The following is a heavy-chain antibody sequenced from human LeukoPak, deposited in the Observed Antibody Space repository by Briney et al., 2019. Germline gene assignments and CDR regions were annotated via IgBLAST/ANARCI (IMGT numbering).Heavy chain of an antibody. Sequence: ASVKVSCKASGYTFTSYYMHWVRQAPGQGLEWMGIINPSGGSTSYAQKFQGRVTMTRDTSTSTVYMELSRLRSDDTAVYYCARDLQFWNYRRGWFDPWGQGTLVTVSS. D-gene: IGHD1-7*01. V-gene: IGHV1-46*01. J-gene: IGHJ5*02. CDR2: INPSGGST. CDR1: GYTFTSYY. CDR3: ARDLQFWNYRRGWFDP.